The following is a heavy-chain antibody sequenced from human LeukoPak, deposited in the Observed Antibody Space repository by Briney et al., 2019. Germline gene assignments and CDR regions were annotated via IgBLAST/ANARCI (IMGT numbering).Heavy chain of an antibody. CDR1: GYTFTSYG. Sequence: ASVKVSCKASGYTFTSYGISWVRQAPGQGLEWMGWISAYNGNTNYAQKLQGRVTITADKSTSTAYMELSSLRSEDTAVYYCASVYCSTSCYTGGGMDVWGQGTTVTVSS. CDR2: ISAYNGNT. V-gene: IGHV1-18*01. CDR3: ASVYCSTSCYTGGGMDV. D-gene: IGHD2-2*02. J-gene: IGHJ6*02.